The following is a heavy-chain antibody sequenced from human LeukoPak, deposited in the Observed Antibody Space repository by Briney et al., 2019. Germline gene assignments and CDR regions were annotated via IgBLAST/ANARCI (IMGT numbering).Heavy chain of an antibody. CDR1: GYTFTGYY. CDR3: ARGGAYDYVWDDY. CDR2: INPNSGGT. J-gene: IGHJ4*02. D-gene: IGHD3-16*01. V-gene: IGHV1-2*02. Sequence: GASVKVSCKASGYTFTGYYMHWVRQAPGQGLEWMGWINPNSGGTNYAQKFQGRVTMTRDTSISTAYMELSRLRSGDTAVYYCARGGAYDYVWDDYWGQGTLVTVSS.